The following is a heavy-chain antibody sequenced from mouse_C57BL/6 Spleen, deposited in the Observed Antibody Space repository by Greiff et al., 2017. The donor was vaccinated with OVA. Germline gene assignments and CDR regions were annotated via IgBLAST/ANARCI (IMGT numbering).Heavy chain of an antibody. J-gene: IGHJ2*01. CDR1: GFTFSSYA. CDR2: ISSGGDYI. D-gene: IGHD4-1*01. Sequence: EVKVEESGEGLVKPGGSLKLSCAASGFTFSSYAMSWVRQTPEKRLEWVAYISSGGDYIYYADTVKGRFTISRDNARNTLYLQMSSLKSEDTAMYYCTRGGLGLDYWGQGTTLTVSS. V-gene: IGHV5-9-1*02. CDR3: TRGGLGLDY.